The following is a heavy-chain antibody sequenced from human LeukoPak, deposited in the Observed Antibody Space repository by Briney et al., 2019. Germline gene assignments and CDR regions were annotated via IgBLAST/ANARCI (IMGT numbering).Heavy chain of an antibody. Sequence: SETLSLTCTVSGGSISNYYWSWIRQPAGKGLEWLGHISASGSTNYNPSLKSRVTISVDTSKNQFSLKLSSVTAADTAVYYCARGFYAKDYWGQGTLVTVSS. D-gene: IGHD3-3*01. CDR2: ISASGST. CDR3: ARGFYAKDY. CDR1: GGSISNYY. J-gene: IGHJ4*02. V-gene: IGHV4-4*07.